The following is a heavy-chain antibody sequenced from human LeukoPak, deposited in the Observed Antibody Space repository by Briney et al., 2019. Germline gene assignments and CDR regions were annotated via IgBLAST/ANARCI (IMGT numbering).Heavy chain of an antibody. V-gene: IGHV3-48*03. Sequence: QTGGSLRLSCAASGFTFSSYEMNWVGQAPGKGLEWVSYISSSGSTIYYADSVKGRFTISRDNAKNSLYLQMNSLRAEDTAVYYCASPSGATGCWGQGTLVTVSS. CDR1: GFTFSSYE. J-gene: IGHJ4*02. D-gene: IGHD1-14*01. CDR3: ASPSGATGC. CDR2: ISSSGSTI.